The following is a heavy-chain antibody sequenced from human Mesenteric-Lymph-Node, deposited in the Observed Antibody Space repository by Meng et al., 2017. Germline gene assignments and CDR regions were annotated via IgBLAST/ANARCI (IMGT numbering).Heavy chain of an antibody. CDR1: GYTFTNYG. Sequence: VQLVQSGAEVKMPGASVTVSCKASGYTFTNYGINWVRQAPGQGLEWMGWISVYNGNTKYAQKLQGRVTMTTDTSTSTAYMELRSLRSDDTAVYYCARTRGYSYGYGGYNFDYWGQGTLVTVSS. CDR3: ARTRGYSYGYGGYNFDY. D-gene: IGHD5-18*01. J-gene: IGHJ4*02. CDR2: ISVYNGNT. V-gene: IGHV1-18*01.